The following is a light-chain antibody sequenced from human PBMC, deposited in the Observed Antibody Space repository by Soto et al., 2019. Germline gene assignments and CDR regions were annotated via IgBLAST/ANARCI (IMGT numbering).Light chain of an antibody. J-gene: IGKJ2*01. CDR1: QSVLHSSNNKNY. CDR2: WAS. CDR3: QQYYDTPYT. Sequence: DIVMTQSPDSLAVSLGERATINCKSSQSVLHSSNNKNYLAWYQQKPGQPPKLIIYWASTRESGVPDRFSGSGSGTDFTRTISSLQAEDVAVYYCQQYYDTPYTFGQGTKLEIK. V-gene: IGKV4-1*01.